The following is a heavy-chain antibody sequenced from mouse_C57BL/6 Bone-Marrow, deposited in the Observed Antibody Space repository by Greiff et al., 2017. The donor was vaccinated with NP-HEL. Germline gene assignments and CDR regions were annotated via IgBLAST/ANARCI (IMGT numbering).Heavy chain of an antibody. CDR3: ARSIYYDYADDPFYGMDY. Sequence: EVQRVESGGGLVQPGGSLSLSCAASGFTFTDYYMSWVRQPPGKALEWVGFIRNKANGYTIEYSASVKGRFTISRDNSQSILYLPMNALRAEDSATYYCARSIYYDYADDPFYGMDYWGQGTSVTVSS. J-gene: IGHJ4*01. CDR2: IRNKANGYTI. V-gene: IGHV7-3*01. CDR1: GFTFTDYY. D-gene: IGHD2-4*01.